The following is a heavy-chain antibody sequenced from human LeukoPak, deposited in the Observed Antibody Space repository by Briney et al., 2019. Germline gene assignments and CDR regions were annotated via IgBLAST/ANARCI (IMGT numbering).Heavy chain of an antibody. V-gene: IGHV4-30-4*08. CDR3: ARGPAAMKFDP. CDR1: GGSISSGDYY. Sequence: SQTLSLTCTVSGGSISSGDYYWSWIRQPPGKGLEWIVYIYYSGSTYYNPSLKSRVNISVDTSKNQFSLKLSSVTAADTAVYYCARGPAAMKFDPWGQGTLVTVSS. D-gene: IGHD2-2*01. J-gene: IGHJ5*02. CDR2: IYYSGST.